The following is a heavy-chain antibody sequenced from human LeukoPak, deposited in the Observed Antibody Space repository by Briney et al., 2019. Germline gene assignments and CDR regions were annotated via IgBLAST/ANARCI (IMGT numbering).Heavy chain of an antibody. V-gene: IGHV3-33*08. CDR3: ARGAGEWELLRGFGDY. CDR2: IWYDGSNK. CDR1: EFTFSSYW. J-gene: IGHJ4*02. Sequence: GGSLRLSCAASEFTFSSYWMNWVRQAPGKGLEWVAVIWYDGSNKYYADSVKGRFTISRDNSKNTLYLQMNSLRAEDTAVYYCARGAGEWELLRGFGDYWGQGTLVTVSS. D-gene: IGHD1-26*01.